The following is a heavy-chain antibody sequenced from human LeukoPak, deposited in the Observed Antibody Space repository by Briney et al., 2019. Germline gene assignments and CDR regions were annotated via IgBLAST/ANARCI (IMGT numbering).Heavy chain of an antibody. V-gene: IGHV3-48*01. CDR2: ISSSSTI. D-gene: IGHD3-10*01. CDR1: GFTFSSYS. CDR3: ARHPRGVAPDY. Sequence: GGSLRLSCAASGFTFSSYSMNWVRQAPGKGLEWVSYISSSSTIYYADSVKGRFTISRDNAKNSLYLQMNSLRAEDTAVYYCARHPRGVAPDYWGQGTLVTVSS. J-gene: IGHJ4*02.